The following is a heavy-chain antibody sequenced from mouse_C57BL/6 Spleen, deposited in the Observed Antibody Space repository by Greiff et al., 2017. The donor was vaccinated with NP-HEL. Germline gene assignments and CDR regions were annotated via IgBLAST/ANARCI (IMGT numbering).Heavy chain of an antibody. CDR2: ISSGSSTI. J-gene: IGHJ3*01. V-gene: IGHV5-17*01. Sequence: EVKLMESGGGLVKPGGSLKLSCAASGFTFRDYGMHWVRQAPEKGLEWVAYISSGSSTIYYADTVKGRFTISRDNAKNTLFLQMTSLRSEDTAMYYCAKGAYYSNFWFAYWGQGTLVTVSA. D-gene: IGHD2-5*01. CDR1: GFTFRDYG. CDR3: AKGAYYSNFWFAY.